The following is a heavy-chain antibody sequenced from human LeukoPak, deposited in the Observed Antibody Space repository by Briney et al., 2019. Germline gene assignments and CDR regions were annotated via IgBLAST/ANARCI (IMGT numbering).Heavy chain of an antibody. J-gene: IGHJ6*03. D-gene: IGHD2-2*02. CDR2: IRYDGNNK. Sequence: PGGSLRLSCAASGFTFNSYGMHWVRQAPGKGLEWVAFIRYDGNNKYYADSVKGRFTISRDNSKNTLYLEINSLRTEDTAVYYCARGRYCTSTSCYTGHYYYHMDVWGKGTTVTVSS. CDR3: ARGRYCTSTSCYTGHYYYHMDV. CDR1: GFTFNSYG. V-gene: IGHV3-30*02.